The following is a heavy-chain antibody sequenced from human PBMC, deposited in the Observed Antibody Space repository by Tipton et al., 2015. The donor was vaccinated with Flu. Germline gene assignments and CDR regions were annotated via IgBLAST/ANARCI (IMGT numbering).Heavy chain of an antibody. CDR1: GSSIRRSNYY. Sequence: TLSLTCAVSGSSIRRSNYYLCWIPQPPGKGLEWIGNIFHSGNTYHKPSLKSRVTISVDTSKNQFSLKLSSVTAADTAVYYCARRDYSNYVSEPKYWFDPWDECARVTVSS. V-gene: IGHV4-38-2*01. CDR3: ARRDYSNYVSEPKYWFDP. CDR2: IFHSGNT. J-gene: IGHJ5*02. D-gene: IGHD4-11*01.